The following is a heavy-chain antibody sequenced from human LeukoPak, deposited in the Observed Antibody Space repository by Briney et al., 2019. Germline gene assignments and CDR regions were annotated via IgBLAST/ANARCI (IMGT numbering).Heavy chain of an antibody. CDR3: AREPTYYSDGSD. D-gene: IGHD3-22*01. Sequence: PGGSLRLSCAASGFTFSRYWMSWVRQAPGKGLEWVANIKQDGGERYVDSVKGRFAISRDNAKNALYLQMNSLRAEDTAVYYCAREPTYYSDGSDGAQGTLVTVSS. CDR1: GFTFSRYW. CDR2: IKQDGGER. V-gene: IGHV3-7*01. J-gene: IGHJ4*02.